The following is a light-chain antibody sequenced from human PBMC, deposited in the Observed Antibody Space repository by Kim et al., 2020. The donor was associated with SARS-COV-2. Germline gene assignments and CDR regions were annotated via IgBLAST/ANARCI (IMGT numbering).Light chain of an antibody. Sequence: ASVGDRVTITCQASQDISNYFNWYQQKPGKAPKLLIYGASNLETGVPSRFSGSGSGTDFTFTISSLQPEDIATYYCQQYDNLPPYTFGQGTKLEI. CDR2: GAS. J-gene: IGKJ2*01. CDR3: QQYDNLPPYT. V-gene: IGKV1-33*01. CDR1: QDISNY.